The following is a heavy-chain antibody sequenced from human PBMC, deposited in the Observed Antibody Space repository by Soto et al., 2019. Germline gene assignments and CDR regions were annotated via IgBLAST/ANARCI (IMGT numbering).Heavy chain of an antibody. V-gene: IGHV4-39*01. Sequence: SETLSLTCTVSGGSISSGPYSWGWIRQPPGEGLEWIGTFHYSESTYYNPSLESRVTISVDTSKNQFSLKLSSVTAADTAVYYCASSTLYYYDSSGYFLPFYYFDYWGQGTLVTVSS. J-gene: IGHJ4*02. D-gene: IGHD3-22*01. CDR3: ASSTLYYYDSSGYFLPFYYFDY. CDR1: GGSISSGPYS. CDR2: FHYSEST.